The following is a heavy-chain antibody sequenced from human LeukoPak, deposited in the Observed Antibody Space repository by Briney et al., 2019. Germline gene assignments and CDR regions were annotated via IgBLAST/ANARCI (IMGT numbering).Heavy chain of an antibody. D-gene: IGHD1-26*01. Sequence: GGSLRLSCAASGFTLSSYWMSWVRQAPGKGLEWVANIKQDGSQEYYVDSVKGRFTISRDNAKNSLYLQMNSLRADDTAVYYCATGPRGGYYSPPRGQGTLVTVSS. J-gene: IGHJ5*02. V-gene: IGHV3-7*01. CDR1: GFTLSSYW. CDR3: ATGPRGGYYSPP. CDR2: IKQDGSQE.